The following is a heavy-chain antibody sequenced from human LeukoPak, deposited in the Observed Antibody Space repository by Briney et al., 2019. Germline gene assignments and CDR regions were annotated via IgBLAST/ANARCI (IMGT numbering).Heavy chain of an antibody. CDR2: INPNNGGT. V-gene: IGHV1-2*02. J-gene: IGHJ6*02. CDR3: ARDLGIAAAMTYYYGMDV. D-gene: IGHD6-13*01. Sequence: ASVKVSCKASGYTFTGCYMQGVRQAPGQGLEWMGWINPNNGGTNYAQKFQGRVTMTRDTSISTAYMELSRLRSDDTAVYYCARDLGIAAAMTYYYGMDVWGQGTTVTVSS. CDR1: GYTFTGCY.